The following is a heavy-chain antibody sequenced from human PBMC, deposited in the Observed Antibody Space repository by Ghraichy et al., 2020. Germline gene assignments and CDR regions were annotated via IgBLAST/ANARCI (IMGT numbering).Heavy chain of an antibody. V-gene: IGHV5-51*01. Sequence: GESLNISCKGSGYSFSSYWIGWVRQMPGKGLEWMGIIHPGESDTRYSPSFQGPVTISADKSISTAYLPWSSLKASDTAMYYCARLEYSGSLVGIDPWGQGTLVTVSS. CDR3: ARLEYSGSLVGIDP. CDR2: IHPGESDT. J-gene: IGHJ5*02. CDR1: GYSFSSYW. D-gene: IGHD1-26*01.